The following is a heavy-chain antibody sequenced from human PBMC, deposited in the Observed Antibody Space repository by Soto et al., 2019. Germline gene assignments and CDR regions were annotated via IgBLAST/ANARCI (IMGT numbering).Heavy chain of an antibody. V-gene: IGHV3-7*01. CDR1: GFIFSSYW. CDR2: VKQDGSEQ. J-gene: IGHJ4*02. CDR3: VREDGVVGVSSAFDS. Sequence: EVQLVESGGGLVQPGGSLRLSCSASGFIFSSYWMTWVRHAPGKGLEWVANVKQDGSEQHYVDSVKGRFTISRDNVKNSLFLQMNRLGPEDTATYYCVREDGVVGVSSAFDSWGQGTLVTVSS. D-gene: IGHD1-26*01.